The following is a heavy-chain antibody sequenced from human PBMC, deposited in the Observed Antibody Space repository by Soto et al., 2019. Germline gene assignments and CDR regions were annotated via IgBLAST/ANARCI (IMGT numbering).Heavy chain of an antibody. CDR2: ITHTGST. CDR1: GGYLSGYY. Sequence: SSETLSLTCAVYGGYLSGYYWSWIRQPPGKGLEWIGEITHTGSTNYNPSLKSRVTISVDTSKNQFSLKLSSVTAADTAVYYCARDKITGLFDYWGQGTLVTVSS. V-gene: IGHV4-34*01. D-gene: IGHD2-8*02. CDR3: ARDKITGLFDY. J-gene: IGHJ4*02.